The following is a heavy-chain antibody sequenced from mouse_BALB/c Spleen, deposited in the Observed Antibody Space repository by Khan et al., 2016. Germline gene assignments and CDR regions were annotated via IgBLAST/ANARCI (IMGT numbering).Heavy chain of an antibody. V-gene: IGHV3-2*02. J-gene: IGHJ2*01. D-gene: IGHD1-2*01. CDR2: ISYSGST. Sequence: VQLKESGPGLVKPSQSLSLTCTVTGYSITSGYGWNWIRQFPGNKLEWMGYISYSGSTNYNPSLKSRISNPRETSKNQFFLQLNSVTTEDTATYYCARTARIKYWVQGTTLTVSS. CDR1: GYSITSGYG. CDR3: ARTARIKY.